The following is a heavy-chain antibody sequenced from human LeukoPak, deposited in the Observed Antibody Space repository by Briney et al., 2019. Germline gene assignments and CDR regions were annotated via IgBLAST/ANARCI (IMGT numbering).Heavy chain of an antibody. V-gene: IGHV1-2*02. J-gene: IGHJ4*02. Sequence: ASVKVSCKASGYTFTGYYMHWVRHGPGQGLEWMGLINPNSGGTNYAQEFQGRVSMTRDTSITTAYMELSRQRSDDTAVYYCARAGSAYYYDSSGYYYWGQGTLVTVSS. CDR1: GYTFTGYY. CDR3: ARAGSAYYYDSSGYYY. D-gene: IGHD3-22*01. CDR2: INPNSGGT.